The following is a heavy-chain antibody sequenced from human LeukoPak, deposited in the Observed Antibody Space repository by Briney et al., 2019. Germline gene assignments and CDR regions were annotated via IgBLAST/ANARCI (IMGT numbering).Heavy chain of an antibody. J-gene: IGHJ4*02. Sequence: GGSLRLSCAASGFTFSSYWMSWVRQAPGKGLEWVANIKQDGSEKYYVDSVKGRFTISRDNAKNSLYLQMNSLRAGDTAVYYCGRVSESLVNGGVSWSFDNWGQGTLVTVSS. CDR2: IKQDGSEK. CDR1: GFTFSSYW. D-gene: IGHD2-15*01. V-gene: IGHV3-7*03. CDR3: GRVSESLVNGGVSWSFDN.